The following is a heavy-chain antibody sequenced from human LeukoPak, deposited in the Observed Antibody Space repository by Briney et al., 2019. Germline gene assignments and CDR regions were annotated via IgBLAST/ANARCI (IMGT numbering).Heavy chain of an antibody. CDR1: GFTFSSYA. V-gene: IGHV3-23*01. CDR3: AKGPLIEVAGTTWDY. D-gene: IGHD6-19*01. Sequence: GGSLRLSCVVSGFTFSSYAMGWVRQAPGRRLEWVSAISDSGGSTYYADSVKGRFTISRDNSKNTLYLQMNSLRADDTAVYYCAKGPLIEVAGTTWDYWGQGTLVTVSS. J-gene: IGHJ4*02. CDR2: ISDSGGST.